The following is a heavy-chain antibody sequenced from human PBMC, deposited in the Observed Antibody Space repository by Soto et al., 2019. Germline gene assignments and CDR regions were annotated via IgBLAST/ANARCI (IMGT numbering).Heavy chain of an antibody. Sequence: GGSLRLSCAASGFTFITAWMNWVRQAPGKGLEWVGRIKSKNDGGTTDYAAPVKGRFTISRDDSKNTLYLQMNSLKTEDTAVYYCTTDLYSNYGYYYYGMDVWGQGTTVTVSS. J-gene: IGHJ6*02. CDR3: TTDLYSNYGYYYYGMDV. D-gene: IGHD4-4*01. CDR1: GFTFITAW. V-gene: IGHV3-15*07. CDR2: IKSKNDGGTT.